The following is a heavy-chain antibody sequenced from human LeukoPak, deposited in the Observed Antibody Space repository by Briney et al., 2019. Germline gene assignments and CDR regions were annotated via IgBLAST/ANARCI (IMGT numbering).Heavy chain of an antibody. J-gene: IGHJ5*02. D-gene: IGHD6-13*01. CDR2: IYYRGNT. Sequence: SETLSLTCTVSGGSIRSGSYYWGWIRQPPGKGLEWIGSIYYRGNTYYNPSLKSRVTLSVDTSKNQFSLKLSSVTAADTAVYYCARGRMIAAANLDPWGQGTLVTVSS. CDR1: GGSIRSGSYY. V-gene: IGHV4-39*01. CDR3: ARGRMIAAANLDP.